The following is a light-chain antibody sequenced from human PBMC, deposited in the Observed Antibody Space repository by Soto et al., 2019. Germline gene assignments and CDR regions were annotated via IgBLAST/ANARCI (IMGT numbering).Light chain of an antibody. Sequence: QSVLTQPASVSGSPGQSIAISCTGTRSDVGAYNYVSWYQQHPGKAPKLMISEVTNRPSGVSDRFSGSKSGNTASLTISGLQAEDEPDYYCSSSTSRFTFVFGTGTKVTVL. CDR2: EVT. V-gene: IGLV2-14*01. CDR3: SSSTSRFTFV. J-gene: IGLJ1*01. CDR1: RSDVGAYNY.